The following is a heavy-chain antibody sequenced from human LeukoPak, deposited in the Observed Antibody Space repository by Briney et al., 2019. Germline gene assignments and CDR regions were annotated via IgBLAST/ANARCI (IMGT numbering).Heavy chain of an antibody. Sequence: PGGSLRLSCAASGFTFSSYGMHWVRQAPGKGLEWVAAIWYDGSIKYYADSVKGRFTISRDNSEDTLYLQMNSLRAEDTAVYYCAREIGPGIQLFGGFDYWGQGTLVTVSS. J-gene: IGHJ4*02. D-gene: IGHD5-18*01. V-gene: IGHV3-33*01. CDR2: IWYDGSIK. CDR3: AREIGPGIQLFGGFDY. CDR1: GFTFSSYG.